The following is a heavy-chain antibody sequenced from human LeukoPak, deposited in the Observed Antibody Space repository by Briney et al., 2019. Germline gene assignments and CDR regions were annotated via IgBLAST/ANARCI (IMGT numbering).Heavy chain of an antibody. V-gene: IGHV4-59*08. CDR2: IYYTGST. CDR1: GASISSYY. Sequence: PSETLSLTCTVSGASISSYYWSWIRQPPGKGLEWIGYIYYTGSTNYNPSLKSRVTISVDTSKNQFSLKLSSVTAADTAVYYCARVSGWIQLWLPARYYFDYWGQGTLVTVSS. CDR3: ARVSGWIQLWLPARYYFDY. D-gene: IGHD5-18*01. J-gene: IGHJ4*02.